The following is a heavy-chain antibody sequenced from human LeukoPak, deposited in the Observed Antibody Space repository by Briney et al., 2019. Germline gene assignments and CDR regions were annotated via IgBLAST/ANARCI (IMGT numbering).Heavy chain of an antibody. V-gene: IGHV3-21*06. CDR2: ISSRSTYR. Sequence: GGSLRLSCAASGFTFSDYSMNWVRQAPGKGLEWVSSISSRSTYRYYADSVKGRFTISRDNAKNSLCLQMNSLRAEDTAVYYCARDMTTATTCYLQHWGQGTLVTGSS. J-gene: IGHJ1*01. D-gene: IGHD4-17*01. CDR3: ARDMTTATTCYLQH. CDR1: GFTFSDYS.